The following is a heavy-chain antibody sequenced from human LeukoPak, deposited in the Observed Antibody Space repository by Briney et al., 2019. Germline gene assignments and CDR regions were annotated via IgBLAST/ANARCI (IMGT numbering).Heavy chain of an antibody. CDR2: IWFDGTDK. J-gene: IGHJ4*02. V-gene: IGHV3-33*01. D-gene: IGHD5-24*01. Sequence: GRSLRLSCAASGFTFSSYGMHWVRQAPGKELEWVALIWFDGTDKYYADSVKGRFTISRDNSKNTLYVQMSSLRAEDTAVYYCALEMTTRTFDYWGQGTLVTVSS. CDR3: ALEMTTRTFDY. CDR1: GFTFSSYG.